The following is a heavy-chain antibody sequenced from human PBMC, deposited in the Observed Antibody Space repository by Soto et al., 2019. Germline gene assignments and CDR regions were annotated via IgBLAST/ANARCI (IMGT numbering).Heavy chain of an antibody. CDR2: ISSSGSTI. CDR3: ARGQLRYFDWLSRTHYYYYGMEV. Sequence: PGGSLRLSCAASVFTFSSYEMNCVRHSPGKWLEWVSYISSSGSTIYYADSVKGRFTISRDNAKNSLYLQMNSLRAEDTAVYYCARGQLRYFDWLSRTHYYYYGMEVWGQGTTVNVSS. D-gene: IGHD3-9*01. V-gene: IGHV3-48*03. CDR1: VFTFSSYE. J-gene: IGHJ6*01.